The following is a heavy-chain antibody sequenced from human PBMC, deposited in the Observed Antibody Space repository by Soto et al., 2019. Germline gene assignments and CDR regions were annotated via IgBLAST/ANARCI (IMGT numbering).Heavy chain of an antibody. CDR3: AMSITMVRGVIISLDY. CDR1: GYTFTGYY. V-gene: IGHV1-2*02. Sequence: ASVKVSCKASGYTFTGYYMHWARQAPGQGLEWMGWINPNSGGTNYAQKFQGRVTMTRDTSISTAYMELSRLRSDDTAVYYCAMSITMVRGVIISLDYWGQGTLVTVSS. CDR2: INPNSGGT. J-gene: IGHJ4*02. D-gene: IGHD3-10*01.